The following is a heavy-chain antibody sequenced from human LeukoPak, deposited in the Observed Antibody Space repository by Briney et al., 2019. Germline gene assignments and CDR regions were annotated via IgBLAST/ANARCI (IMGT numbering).Heavy chain of an antibody. CDR3: ARESMVRGVDY. D-gene: IGHD3-10*01. CDR1: LLTPRNFE. J-gene: IGHJ4*02. CDR2: ISSSGSLI. Sequence: GGSLRLSCAASLLTPRNFEMNSVREAPGTGLERVSYISSSGSLIYYADSVKGRFTISRDNAKNSLYLQMNSVRAEDTAVYYCARESMVRGVDYWGQGTLVTVSS. V-gene: IGHV3-48*03.